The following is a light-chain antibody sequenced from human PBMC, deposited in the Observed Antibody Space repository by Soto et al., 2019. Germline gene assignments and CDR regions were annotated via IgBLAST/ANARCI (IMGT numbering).Light chain of an antibody. V-gene: IGKV1-33*01. Sequence: DIQMTQSPSSLSASVGARVTITCQASHDITNYLNWYQQKPGKAPKLLIYDASYLETGVPSRFSGGGSGTDFTFTISSLQPEDIATYYCQNYNDLLRTFGQGTKVEI. CDR1: HDITNY. CDR2: DAS. CDR3: QNYNDLLRT. J-gene: IGKJ1*01.